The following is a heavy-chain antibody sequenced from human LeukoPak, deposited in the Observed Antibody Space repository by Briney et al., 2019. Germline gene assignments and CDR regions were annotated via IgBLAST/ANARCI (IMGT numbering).Heavy chain of an antibody. CDR1: GFTFSSYG. Sequence: PGGSLRLSCAASGFTFSSYGMHWVRQAPGKGLEWVAFIRYDGSNKYYADSVKGRFTISRDNSKNTLYLQMNSLRAEDTAVYYCAKDPHPKYSYGAPNWFDPWGQGTLVTVSS. CDR2: IRYDGSNK. D-gene: IGHD5-18*01. V-gene: IGHV3-30*02. CDR3: AKDPHPKYSYGAPNWFDP. J-gene: IGHJ5*02.